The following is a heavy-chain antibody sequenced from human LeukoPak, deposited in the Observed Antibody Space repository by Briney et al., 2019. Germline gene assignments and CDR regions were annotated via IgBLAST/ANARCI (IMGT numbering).Heavy chain of an antibody. Sequence: GGSQRLSCACSGFTFSSYAMHWVRQAPGKGLEWVAVISYDGSKKYYADSVKGRFTISRDNSKNTLYLQMNSLRAEDTTVYYCARDFSYSPNALDYWGQGTLVTVSS. J-gene: IGHJ4*02. D-gene: IGHD5-18*01. CDR3: ARDFSYSPNALDY. CDR1: GFTFSSYA. CDR2: ISYDGSKK. V-gene: IGHV3-30-3*01.